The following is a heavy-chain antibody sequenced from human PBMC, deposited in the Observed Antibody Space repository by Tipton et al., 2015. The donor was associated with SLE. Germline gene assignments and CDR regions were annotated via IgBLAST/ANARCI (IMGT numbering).Heavy chain of an antibody. J-gene: IGHJ6*02. CDR3: ARGNDYQYGMDV. V-gene: IGHV4-39*07. CDR2: VYYSGTA. Sequence: TLSLTCTVSGASISSRDHYWGWVRQPPGKGLEWIGSVYYSGTAYYNPSLKSRVTMSIDTSNNHFSLKLTSVGAADTAVYYCARGNDYQYGMDVWGQGTTVTVSS. CDR1: GASISSRDHY.